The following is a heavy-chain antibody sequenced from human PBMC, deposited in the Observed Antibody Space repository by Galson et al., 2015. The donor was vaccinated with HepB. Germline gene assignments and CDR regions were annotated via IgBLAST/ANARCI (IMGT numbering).Heavy chain of an antibody. D-gene: IGHD3-22*01. J-gene: IGHJ4*02. CDR1: GFTFSSYG. CDR2: ISYDGSNK. Sequence: SLRLSCAASGFTFSSYGMHWVRQAPGKGLEWVAVISYDGSNKYYADSVKGRFTISRDNSKNTLYLQMNSLRAEDTAVYYCAKTYYYDSSGDGCMDYWGQGTLVTVSS. CDR3: AKTYYYDSSGDGCMDY. V-gene: IGHV3-30*18.